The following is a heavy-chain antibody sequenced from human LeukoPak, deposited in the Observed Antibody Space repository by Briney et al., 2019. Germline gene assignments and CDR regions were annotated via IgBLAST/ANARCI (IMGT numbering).Heavy chain of an antibody. D-gene: IGHD6-13*01. CDR1: GGSISSYY. J-gene: IGHJ5*02. CDR2: IYYSGST. CDR3: ARVHGSWSPAKFDP. Sequence: KPSETLSLTCTVSGGSISSYYWSWIRQPPGKGLEWIGYIYYSGSTNYNPSLKSRVTISVDTSKNQFSLKLSSVIAADTAVYYCARVHGSWSPAKFDPWGQGTLVTVSS. V-gene: IGHV4-59*01.